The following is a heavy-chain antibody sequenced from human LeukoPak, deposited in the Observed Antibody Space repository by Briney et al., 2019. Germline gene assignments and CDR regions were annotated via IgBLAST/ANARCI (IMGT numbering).Heavy chain of an antibody. D-gene: IGHD2-2*01. Sequence: PSETLSLTCTVSGGSISSYYWSWIRQPAGKGLEWIGRIYTSGSTNYNPSLKSRVTMSVDTSKNQFSLKLSSVTAADTAVYYCARDGAMKRSNINWFDPWGQGTLVTVSS. CDR3: ARDGAMKRSNINWFDP. V-gene: IGHV4-4*07. J-gene: IGHJ5*02. CDR1: GGSISSYY. CDR2: IYTSGST.